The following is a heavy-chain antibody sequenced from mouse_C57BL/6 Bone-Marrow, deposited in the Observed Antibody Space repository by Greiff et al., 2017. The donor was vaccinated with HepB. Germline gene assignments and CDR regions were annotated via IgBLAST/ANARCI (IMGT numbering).Heavy chain of an antibody. J-gene: IGHJ2*01. D-gene: IGHD2-5*01. CDR2: ISDGGSYT. CDR3: ARDRDYSNYFDY. V-gene: IGHV5-4*01. Sequence: EVQGVESGGGLVKPGGSLKLSCAASGFTFSSYAMSWVRQTPEKRLEWVATISDGGSYTYYPDNVKGRFTISRDNAKNNLYLQMSHLKSEDTAMYYCARDRDYSNYFDYWGQGTTLTVSS. CDR1: GFTFSSYA.